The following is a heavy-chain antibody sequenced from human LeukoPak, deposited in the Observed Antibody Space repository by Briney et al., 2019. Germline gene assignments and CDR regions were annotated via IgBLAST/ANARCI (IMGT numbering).Heavy chain of an antibody. J-gene: IGHJ4*02. CDR3: ARGIAAAGTGGDYFDY. D-gene: IGHD6-13*01. CDR2: IYYSGST. CDR1: GGSISSYY. V-gene: IGHV4-39*07. Sequence: KSSETLSLTCTVSGGSISSYYWGWIRQPPGKGLEWIGSIYYSGSTYYNPSLKSRVTISVDTSKNQFSLKLSSVTAADTAVYYCARGIAAAGTGGDYFDYWGQGTLVTVSS.